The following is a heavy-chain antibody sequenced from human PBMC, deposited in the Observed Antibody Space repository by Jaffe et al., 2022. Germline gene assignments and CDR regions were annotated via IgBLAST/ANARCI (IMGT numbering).Heavy chain of an antibody. J-gene: IGHJ4*02. V-gene: IGHV4-4*02. Sequence: QVQLQESGPGLVKPSGTLSLTCAVSGGSISSSNWWSWIRQPPGEGLEWIGEIYHTGTTNYNPSLKSRVTISVDKSENQLSLKLSSVTAADTAVYYCARNIRCTSTSCYAYWGQGTLVTVSS. CDR2: IYHTGTT. D-gene: IGHD2-2*01. CDR3: ARNIRCTSTSCYAY. CDR1: GGSISSSNW.